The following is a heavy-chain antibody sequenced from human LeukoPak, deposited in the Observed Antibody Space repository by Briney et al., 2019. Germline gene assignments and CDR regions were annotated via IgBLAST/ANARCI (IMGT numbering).Heavy chain of an antibody. CDR2: IYSSGNT. D-gene: IGHD1-26*01. CDR1: GASISSNNYY. Sequence: PSETLSLTCTVSGASISSNNYYWGWVRQPPGKGLEWIGNIYSSGNTYYNASLKSRVTIYMDTSKNQFSLNLSSVTAADTAVYYCAKSGGSGLIDYWGQGTLVTVSS. J-gene: IGHJ4*02. V-gene: IGHV4-39*01. CDR3: AKSGGSGLIDY.